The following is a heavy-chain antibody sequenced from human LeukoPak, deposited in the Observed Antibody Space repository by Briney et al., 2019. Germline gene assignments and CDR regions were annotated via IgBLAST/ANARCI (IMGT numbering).Heavy chain of an antibody. CDR1: GFIFSNYG. J-gene: IGHJ6*02. D-gene: IGHD4-17*01. CDR3: AKATVTLNSLYYYGMDV. CDR2: IAYDGSNQ. Sequence: AGSLRLSCAASGFIFSNYGMFWVRQAPGKGLEWVAGIAYDGSNQDYADSVKGRFSISRDNSKNTLYLQMNSLRAEDTAMYYCAKATVTLNSLYYYGMDVWGQGTTVTVSS. V-gene: IGHV3-30*18.